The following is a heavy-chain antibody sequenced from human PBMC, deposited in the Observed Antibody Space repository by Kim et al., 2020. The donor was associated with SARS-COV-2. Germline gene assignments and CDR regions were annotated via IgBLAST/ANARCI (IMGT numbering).Heavy chain of an antibody. J-gene: IGHJ4*02. Sequence: AQKFQGRVTMTEETSTDTAYMELSSLRSEDTAVYYCATSSSHYGDDLDYWGQGTLVTVSS. CDR3: ATSSSHYGDDLDY. D-gene: IGHD4-17*01. V-gene: IGHV1-24*01.